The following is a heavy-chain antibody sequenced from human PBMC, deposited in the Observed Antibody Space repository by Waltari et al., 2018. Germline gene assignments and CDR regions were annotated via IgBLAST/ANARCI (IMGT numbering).Heavy chain of an antibody. CDR3: ARDVNGVLDY. V-gene: IGHV3-7*01. D-gene: IGHD2-8*01. CDR2: IRQDGLDR. J-gene: IGHJ4*02. CDR1: GFSLGSYW. Sequence: EVQLVESGGGLVQPGGSLRLSCAASGFSLGSYWMSWVRQAPGKGLEWVANIRQDGLDRGHGDSVKGRFIISRDNARNSVYLQMNSLTAEDTAVYYCARDVNGVLDYWGQGTLVTVSS.